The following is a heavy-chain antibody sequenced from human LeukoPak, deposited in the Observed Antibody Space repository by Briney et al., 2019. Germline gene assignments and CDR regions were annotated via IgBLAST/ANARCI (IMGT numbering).Heavy chain of an antibody. Sequence: PSETLSLTCAVYGGSFSGYYWSWIRQPPGKGLEWIGEINHSGSTNYNPSLKSRVTISVDTSKDQFSLKLSSVTAADTAVYYCARLEYSYGSIDFWGQGTLLTASS. CDR1: GGSFSGYY. V-gene: IGHV4-34*01. J-gene: IGHJ4*02. D-gene: IGHD5-18*01. CDR2: INHSGST. CDR3: ARLEYSYGSIDF.